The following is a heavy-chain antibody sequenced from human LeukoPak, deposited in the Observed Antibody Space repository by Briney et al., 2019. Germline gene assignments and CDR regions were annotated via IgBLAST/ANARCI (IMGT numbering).Heavy chain of an antibody. Sequence: GESLKISCQGSGYNFTSYWIAWVRQMPGRGLEWMGIIYPGDSDTRYSPSLQGQVTISADKSVTTAYLQWSSLKASDTAMYYCARGYCRGTSCSHRRAFDIWGQGTMVTVSS. CDR1: GYNFTSYW. CDR3: ARGYCRGTSCSHRRAFDI. CDR2: IYPGDSDT. J-gene: IGHJ3*02. D-gene: IGHD2-2*01. V-gene: IGHV5-51*01.